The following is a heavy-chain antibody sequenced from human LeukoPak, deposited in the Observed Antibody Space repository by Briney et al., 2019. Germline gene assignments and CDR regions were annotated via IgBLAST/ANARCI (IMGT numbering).Heavy chain of an antibody. D-gene: IGHD2-2*02. Sequence: GASVKVSCTASGYTFTSYGISWVRQAPGQGLEWMGWISAYNGNTNYAQKLRGRVTMTTDTSTSTAYMELRSLRSDDTAVYYCARPSFHCSSTSCYTGYGMDVWGQGSTVTVSS. J-gene: IGHJ6*02. CDR1: GYTFTSYG. V-gene: IGHV1-18*01. CDR2: ISAYNGNT. CDR3: ARPSFHCSSTSCYTGYGMDV.